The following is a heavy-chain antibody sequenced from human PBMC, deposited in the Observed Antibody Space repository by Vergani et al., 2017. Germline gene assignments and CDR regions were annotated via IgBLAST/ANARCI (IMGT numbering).Heavy chain of an antibody. CDR3: ARPRLRSTYYFDY. CDR1: GGSFSGYY. D-gene: IGHD4-17*01. J-gene: IGHJ4*02. Sequence: QVQLQQWGAGLLKPSETLSLTCAVYGGSFSGYYWSWIRQPPGKGLEWIGEINHSGSTSYNPSLKSRVTISVDTSKNQFSLKLSSVTAADTAVYYCARPRLRSTYYFDYWGQGTLVTVSS. CDR2: INHSGST. V-gene: IGHV4-34*01.